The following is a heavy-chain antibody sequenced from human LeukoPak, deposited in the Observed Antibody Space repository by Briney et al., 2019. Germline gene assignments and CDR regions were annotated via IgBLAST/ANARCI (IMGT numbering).Heavy chain of an antibody. V-gene: IGHV4-34*01. CDR3: AKDLGIVGQPDV. D-gene: IGHD1-26*01. CDR2: INHSGST. J-gene: IGHJ6*04. CDR1: GGSFSGYY. Sequence: SETLSLTCAVYGGSFSGYYWSWIRQPPGKGLEWIGEINHSGSTNYNPSLKSRVTISVDTSKNQFSLKLSSVTAADTAVYYCAKDLGIVGQPDVWGKGTMVTISS.